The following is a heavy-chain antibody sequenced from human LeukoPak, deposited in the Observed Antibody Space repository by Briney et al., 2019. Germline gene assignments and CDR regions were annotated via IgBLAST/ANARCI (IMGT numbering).Heavy chain of an antibody. CDR1: GNYW. Sequence: GGSLRPSCAASGNYWMHWVRQAPGKGLVWVSHINSDGSWTSYADSVKGRFTISKDNAKNTVYLQMNNLRAEDTAVYYCVSFYETYWGRGTLVTVSS. V-gene: IGHV3-74*01. J-gene: IGHJ4*02. CDR2: INSDGSWT. CDR3: VSFYETY. D-gene: IGHD2/OR15-2a*01.